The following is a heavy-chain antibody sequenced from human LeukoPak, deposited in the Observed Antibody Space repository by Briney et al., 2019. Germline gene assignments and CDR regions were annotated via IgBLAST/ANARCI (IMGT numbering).Heavy chain of an antibody. D-gene: IGHD1-1*01. V-gene: IGHV3-48*03. J-gene: IGHJ4*02. CDR2: IDSSATTK. Sequence: GGSLRLSCVASGFTFSAYDMNWVRQAPGKGLKWLSYIDSSATTKYHADSVKGRFTISRDNAKNSLFLQMNSLGIEDTGVYYCARWNLGSDYWGQGTLVTVSS. CDR1: GFTFSAYD. CDR3: ARWNLGSDY.